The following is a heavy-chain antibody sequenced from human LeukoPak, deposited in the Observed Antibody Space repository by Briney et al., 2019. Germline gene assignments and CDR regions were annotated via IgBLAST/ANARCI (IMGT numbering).Heavy chain of an antibody. J-gene: IGHJ4*02. V-gene: IGHV1-2*02. CDR2: INPNSGGT. CDR3: ARAGDGYSSSWYRFDY. D-gene: IGHD6-13*01. CDR1: GYTFTGYY. Sequence: ASVKVSCKASGYTFTGYYMHWVRQAPGQGLEWMGWINPNSGGTNYAQKFQGRVTMTRDTSISTAYMELRRLRSDDTAVYYCARAGDGYSSSWYRFDYWGQGTLVTVPS.